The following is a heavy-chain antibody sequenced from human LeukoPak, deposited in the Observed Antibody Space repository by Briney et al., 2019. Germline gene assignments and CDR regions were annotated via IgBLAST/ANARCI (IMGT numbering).Heavy chain of an antibody. CDR1: GYTFTNYY. CDR2: INPNTGAT. D-gene: IGHD4-23*01. CDR3: AREQGDGGNSFDP. Sequence: ASVKVSCKASGYTFTNYYIHWVRQAPGQGLEWMGRINPNTGATKYAQKFQGRVSMIRDRSINTAFMDLSRLRYDDTAVYYCAREQGDGGNSFDPWGQGTLVTVSS. V-gene: IGHV1-2*06. J-gene: IGHJ5*02.